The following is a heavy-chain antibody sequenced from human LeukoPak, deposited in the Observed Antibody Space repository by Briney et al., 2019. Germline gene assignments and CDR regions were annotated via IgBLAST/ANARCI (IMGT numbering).Heavy chain of an antibody. Sequence: SETLSLTCAVYGGSFSGYYWSWIRQPPGKGLEWIGEINHSGSTNYNPSLKSRVTISVDTSKNQFSLKLSSETAADTAVYYCARTQSYYYGSGSYSHNWFDPWGQGTLVTVSS. CDR2: INHSGST. D-gene: IGHD3-10*01. J-gene: IGHJ5*02. CDR3: ARTQSYYYGSGSYSHNWFDP. CDR1: GGSFSGYY. V-gene: IGHV4-34*01.